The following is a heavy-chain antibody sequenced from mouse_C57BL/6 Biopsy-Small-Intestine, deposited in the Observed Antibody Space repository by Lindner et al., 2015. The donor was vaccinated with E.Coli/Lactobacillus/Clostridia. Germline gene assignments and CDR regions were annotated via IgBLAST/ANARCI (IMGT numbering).Heavy chain of an antibody. CDR3: AREGFEGSGSYREFDY. J-gene: IGHJ4*01. CDR2: ISAYNGNT. D-gene: IGHD2-12*01. Sequence: SVKVSCKASGYTFTSYGISWVRQAPGQGLEWMGWISAYNGNTNYAQKLQGRVTMTTDTSTSTAYMELRSLRSDDTAVYYCAREGFEGSGSYREFDYWGQGTLVTVSS. CDR1: GYTFTSYG. V-gene: IGHV1-81*01.